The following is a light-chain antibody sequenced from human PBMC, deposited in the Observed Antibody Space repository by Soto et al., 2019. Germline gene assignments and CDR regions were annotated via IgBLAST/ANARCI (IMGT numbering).Light chain of an antibody. Sequence: QSALTQPASVSGSPGQSITISCTGTSSDVGAYNYVSWYQQHPGKAPKLMIYEVSNRPSGVSSRVSGSKSGNTASLTISGLQADDEADYYCSSYTSSSTSVVFGGGTKLTVL. CDR1: SSDVGAYNY. J-gene: IGLJ2*01. CDR2: EVS. V-gene: IGLV2-14*01. CDR3: SSYTSSSTSVV.